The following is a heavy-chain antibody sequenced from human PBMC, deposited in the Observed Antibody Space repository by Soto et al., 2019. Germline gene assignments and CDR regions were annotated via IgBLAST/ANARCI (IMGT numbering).Heavy chain of an antibody. CDR2: IIPIFGTA. D-gene: IGHD3-22*01. Sequence: SVKVSCKASGGTFSSYAISWVRQAPGQGLEWMGGIIPIFGTANYAQKFQGRVTITADESTSTAYMELSSLRSEDTAVYYCARDPSYYYASSGYPGYAFDIWGQGTMVTVSS. CDR1: GGTFSSYA. V-gene: IGHV1-69*13. CDR3: ARDPSYYYASSGYPGYAFDI. J-gene: IGHJ3*02.